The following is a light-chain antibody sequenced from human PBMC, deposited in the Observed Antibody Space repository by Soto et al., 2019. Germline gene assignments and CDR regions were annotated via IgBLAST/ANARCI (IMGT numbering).Light chain of an antibody. CDR1: SSNIGAHYD. CDR3: QSYDISLSAPV. Sequence: QSVLTQPPSVSGAPGQRVTISCTGSSSNIGAHYDVHWFQQLPGTAPKLLIFTNNNRPSGVPDRFSGSKSGTSASLAITGLQAEDEADYYCQSYDISLSAPVFGGETNLTVL. J-gene: IGLJ3*02. V-gene: IGLV1-40*01. CDR2: TNN.